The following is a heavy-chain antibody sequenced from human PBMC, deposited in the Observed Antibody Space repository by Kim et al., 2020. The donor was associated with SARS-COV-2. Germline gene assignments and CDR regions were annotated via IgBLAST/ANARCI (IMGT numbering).Heavy chain of an antibody. CDR1: GFTFGSYA. V-gene: IGHV3-30-3*01. D-gene: IGHD6-13*01. CDR3: ARPRGGSWYSTMDV. Sequence: GGSLRLSCAASGFTFGSYAMHWVRQAPGKGLEWVAVISYDGSNKYYADSVKGRFTISRDNSKNTLYLQMNSLRAEDTAVYYCARPRGGSWYSTMDVWGQGTTVTVSS. CDR2: ISYDGSNK. J-gene: IGHJ6*02.